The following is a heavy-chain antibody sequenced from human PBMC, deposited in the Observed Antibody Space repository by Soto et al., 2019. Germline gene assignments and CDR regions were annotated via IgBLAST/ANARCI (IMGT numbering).Heavy chain of an antibody. CDR1: GGSISSSSYY. Sequence: SSETLSLTCTVSGGSISSSSYYWGWIRQPPGKGLDWIGSFHYSGSTYYNQSLKSRVTISVDTSKNQFSLQLSSVTAADTAVYYCARHSLPLRNNWFDPWGQGTLVTVSS. V-gene: IGHV4-39*01. CDR3: ARHSLPLRNNWFDP. CDR2: FHYSGST. J-gene: IGHJ5*02.